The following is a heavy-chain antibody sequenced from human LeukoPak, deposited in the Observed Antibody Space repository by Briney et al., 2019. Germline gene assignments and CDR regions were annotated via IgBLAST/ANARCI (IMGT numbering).Heavy chain of an antibody. V-gene: IGHV4-4*07. CDR2: IYSGGST. CDR1: GASINNYF. CDR3: ARYTRGYSYVFDY. D-gene: IGHD5-18*01. J-gene: IGHJ4*02. Sequence: SETLSLTCIVSGASINNYFWTWIRQPAGKGLEWIGRIYSGGSTIYNPSLNSRVTMSLDTSKNQFSLKLISVTAADTAVYYCARYTRGYSYVFDYWGQGTLVTVSS.